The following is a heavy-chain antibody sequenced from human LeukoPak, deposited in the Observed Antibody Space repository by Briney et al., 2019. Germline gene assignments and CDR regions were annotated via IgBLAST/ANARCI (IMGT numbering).Heavy chain of an antibody. V-gene: IGHV3-30-3*01. CDR1: GFTFSSYA. CDR3: ARAGTYCGGDCYSSSIDY. D-gene: IGHD2-21*02. Sequence: GGSLRLSCAASGFTFSSYAMHWVRQAPGKGLEWVAVISYDGSNKYYADSVKGRFTIPRDNSKNTLYLQMNSLRAEDTAVYYCARAGTYCGGDCYSSSIDYWGQGTLVTVSS. J-gene: IGHJ4*02. CDR2: ISYDGSNK.